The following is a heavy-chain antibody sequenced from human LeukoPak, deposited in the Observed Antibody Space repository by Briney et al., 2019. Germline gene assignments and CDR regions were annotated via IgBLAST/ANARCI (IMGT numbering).Heavy chain of an antibody. CDR3: ARQGSGIAGTDKIDY. CDR2: FPSMSRTI. V-gene: IGHV3-21*01. CDR1: GFTFSSYA. J-gene: IGHJ4*02. Sequence: PGGSLRLSCAASGFTFSSYAVTWVRQAPGKGLGWGSSFPSMSRTIYYADSLKGRFTISRDDAKKSLYLQMNSLRVEPTAIYYCARQGSGIAGTDKIDYWGQGTLVTASS. D-gene: IGHD6-13*01.